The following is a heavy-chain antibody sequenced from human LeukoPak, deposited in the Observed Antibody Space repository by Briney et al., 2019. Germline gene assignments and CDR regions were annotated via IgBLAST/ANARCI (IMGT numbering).Heavy chain of an antibody. Sequence: SVKVSCKASGGTFSSYAISWVRQAPGQGLERMGGIIPIFGTANYAQKFQGRVTITTDESTSTAYMELRSLRSDDTAVYYCARGYYYDSSGYPYWGQGTLVTVSS. J-gene: IGHJ4*02. CDR3: ARGYYYDSSGYPY. CDR2: IIPIFGTA. V-gene: IGHV1-69*05. D-gene: IGHD3-22*01. CDR1: GGTFSSYA.